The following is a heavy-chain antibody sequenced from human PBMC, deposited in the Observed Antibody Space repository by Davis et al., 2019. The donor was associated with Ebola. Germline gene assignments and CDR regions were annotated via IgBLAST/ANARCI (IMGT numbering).Heavy chain of an antibody. D-gene: IGHD6-19*01. Sequence: ASVKVSCKASGYTFTSYYMHWVRQAPGQGLEWMGIINPSGGSTSYAQKFQARVTMTRDTSTRTVYMELSSLRSEDTAVYYCARVGSGWYYFDYWGQGTLVTVSS. CDR2: INPSGGST. J-gene: IGHJ4*02. CDR3: ARVGSGWYYFDY. CDR1: GYTFTSYY. V-gene: IGHV1-46*01.